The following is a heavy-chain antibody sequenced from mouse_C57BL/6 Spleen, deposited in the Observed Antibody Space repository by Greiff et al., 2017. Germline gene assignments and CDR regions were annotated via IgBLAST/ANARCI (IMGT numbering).Heavy chain of an antibody. Sequence: EVQVVESGPGLVKPSQSLSLTCSVTGYSITSGYYWNWIRQFPGNKLEWMGYISYDGSNNYNPSLKNRISITRDTSKNQFFLKLNSVTTEDTATYYCARDGYPFDYWGQGTTLTVSS. CDR2: ISYDGSN. CDR1: GYSITSGYY. D-gene: IGHD2-2*01. CDR3: ARDGYPFDY. V-gene: IGHV3-6*01. J-gene: IGHJ2*01.